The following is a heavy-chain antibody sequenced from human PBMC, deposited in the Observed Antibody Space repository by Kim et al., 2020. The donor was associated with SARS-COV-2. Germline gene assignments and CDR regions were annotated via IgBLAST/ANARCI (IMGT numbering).Heavy chain of an antibody. V-gene: IGHV3-23*01. CDR3: ASFKVS. D-gene: IGHD2-8*01. CDR2: IRNRGDTT. J-gene: IGHJ5*02. CDR1: GFTISSYV. Sequence: GGSLRLSCTASGFTISSYVMSWVRQAPGKGLEWVSDIRNRGDTTYYTDSVKGRFTISRDNSKNILYLQMNSLRAEDTAIYYCASFKVSWGQGTLVTVSS.